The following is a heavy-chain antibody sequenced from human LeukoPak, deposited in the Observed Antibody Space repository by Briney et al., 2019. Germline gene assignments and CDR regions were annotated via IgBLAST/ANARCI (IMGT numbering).Heavy chain of an antibody. D-gene: IGHD2-21*02. J-gene: IGHJ3*02. CDR3: AIDSKGGYYAFDI. Sequence: ASVKVSCKASGGTFSSYAISWVRQAPGQGLEWMGGIIPIFGTANYAQKFQGRVTITADESTSTAYMELSSLRSEDTAVYYCAIDSKGGYYAFDIWGQGTMVTVPS. CDR1: GGTFSSYA. V-gene: IGHV1-69*01. CDR2: IIPIFGTA.